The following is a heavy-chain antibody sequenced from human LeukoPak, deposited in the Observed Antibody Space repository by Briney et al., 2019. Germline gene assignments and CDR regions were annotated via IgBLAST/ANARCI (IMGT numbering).Heavy chain of an antibody. V-gene: IGHV3-23*01. J-gene: IGHJ4*02. Sequence: GGSLRLSCAASGFTFSTYAMSWVRQAPGKGLEWVSAISGSGDITDYADSVKGRFTISRDNSKNTLYLQMNSLRAEDTAVYYCAKDPFLSAAGRGIDYWGQGTLVTVSS. CDR3: AKDPFLSAAGRGIDY. CDR1: GFTFSTYA. CDR2: ISGSGDIT. D-gene: IGHD6-13*01.